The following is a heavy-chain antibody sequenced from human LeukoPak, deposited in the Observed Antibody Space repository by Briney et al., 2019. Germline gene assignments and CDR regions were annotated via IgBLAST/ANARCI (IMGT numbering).Heavy chain of an antibody. J-gene: IGHJ4*02. V-gene: IGHV4-39*01. D-gene: IGHD2-15*01. CDR1: RDSVSNDKFF. CDR3: ARLGWWDS. Sequence: SSENLSLTCTVSRDSVSNDKFFWGWIRQPPGEGLEWIGSVYYSGSTYYNPSLNSRVTISVDTSKNQFSLKLSSVTAADTAVYYCARLGWWDSWGQGTLVTVSS. CDR2: VYYSGST.